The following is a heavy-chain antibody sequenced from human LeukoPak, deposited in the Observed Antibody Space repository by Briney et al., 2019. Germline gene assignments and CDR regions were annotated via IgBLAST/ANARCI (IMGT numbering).Heavy chain of an antibody. CDR1: GGSISSYY. CDR2: IYYSGST. CDR3: ARLNPRTGDAFDI. D-gene: IGHD3-10*01. J-gene: IGHJ3*02. V-gene: IGHV4-59*01. Sequence: SETLSLTCTVSGGSISSYYWSRIRQPPGKGLEWIGYIYYSGSTNYNPSLKSRVTISVDTSKNQFSLKLSSVTAADTAVYYCARLNPRTGDAFDIWGQGTMVTVSS.